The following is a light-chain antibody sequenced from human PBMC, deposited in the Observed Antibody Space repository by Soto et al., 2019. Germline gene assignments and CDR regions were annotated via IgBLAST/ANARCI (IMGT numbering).Light chain of an antibody. CDR3: SSYTSSSTLLYV. CDR1: SSDVGGYNY. CDR2: DVS. J-gene: IGLJ1*01. V-gene: IGLV2-14*01. Sequence: QSVLTQPASVSGSPGESITISCTGTSSDVGGYNYVSWYQQHPGKAPKLMIYDVSNRPSAVSNRFSGSKSGNTVSLTISGLQAEDEADYYCSSYTSSSTLLYVFGTGTKLTVL.